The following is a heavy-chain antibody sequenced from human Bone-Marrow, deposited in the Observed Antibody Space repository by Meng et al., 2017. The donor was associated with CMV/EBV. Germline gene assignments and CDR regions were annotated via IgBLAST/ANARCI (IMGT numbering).Heavy chain of an antibody. CDR3: AGGGVATFDAFDI. Sequence: GGSLRLSCAASGFTFSSYSMNWVRQAPGKGLEWVSYISSSSSTIYYADSVKGRFTISRDNAKNSLYLQMNSLRAEDTAVYYCAGGGVATFDAFDIWGQGTMVTVSS. CDR1: GFTFSSYS. J-gene: IGHJ3*02. CDR2: ISSSSSTI. V-gene: IGHV3-48*04. D-gene: IGHD5-12*01.